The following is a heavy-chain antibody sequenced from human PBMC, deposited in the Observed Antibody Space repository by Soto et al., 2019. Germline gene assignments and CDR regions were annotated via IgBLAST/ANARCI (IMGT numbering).Heavy chain of an antibody. V-gene: IGHV3-23*01. D-gene: IGHD2-2*02. CDR1: GFTFSSYA. Sequence: GGSLRLSCAASGFTFSSYAMSWVRQAPGKGLEWVSAISGSGGSTYYADSVKGRFTISRDNSKNTLYLQMNSLRAEDTAVYYCAKGGYCSSTSCYTFLYYYYGMDVWGQGTLVTVSS. CDR2: ISGSGGST. J-gene: IGHJ6*02. CDR3: AKGGYCSSTSCYTFLYYYYGMDV.